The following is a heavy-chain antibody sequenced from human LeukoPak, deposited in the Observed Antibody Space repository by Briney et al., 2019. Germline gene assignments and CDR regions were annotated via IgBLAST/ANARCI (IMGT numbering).Heavy chain of an antibody. CDR2: IAFDGSIE. CDR1: GFTFSSYS. J-gene: IGHJ1*01. D-gene: IGHD6-13*01. CDR3: AKEIAVYSSSWYFQH. Sequence: GGSLRLSCAASGFTFSSYSMNWVRQAPGKGLEWVAVIAFDGSIEHYADSVKGRFTVSRDNSKNTLYLQMNSLRAEDTAVYYCAKEIAVYSSSWYFQHWGQGTLVTVSS. V-gene: IGHV3-30*18.